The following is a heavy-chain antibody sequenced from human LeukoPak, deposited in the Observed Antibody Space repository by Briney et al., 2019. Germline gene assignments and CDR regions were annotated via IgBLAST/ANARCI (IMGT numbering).Heavy chain of an antibody. CDR2: ISYDGSNK. Sequence: PGGSLRLSRAASGFTFSSYGMHWVRQAPGKGLEWVAVISYDGSNKYYADSVKGRFTISRDNSKNTLYLQMNSLRVEDTAVYYCAKDSPITMVRGAPPGDDAFDIWGQGTMVTVSS. CDR1: GFTFSSYG. CDR3: AKDSPITMVRGAPPGDDAFDI. V-gene: IGHV3-30*18. D-gene: IGHD3-10*01. J-gene: IGHJ3*02.